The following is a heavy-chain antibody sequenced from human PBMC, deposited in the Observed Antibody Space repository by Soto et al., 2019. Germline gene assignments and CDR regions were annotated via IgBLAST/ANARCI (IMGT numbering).Heavy chain of an antibody. Sequence: SETLSLTCTVSGGSISSYYWSWIRQPPGKGLEWIGYIYYSGSTNYNPSLKSRVTISVDTSKNQFSLKLSSVTTADTAVYYCARGGYYDSSYGMDVWGQGTTVTVSS. CDR2: IYYSGST. D-gene: IGHD3-22*01. V-gene: IGHV4-59*01. CDR3: ARGGYYDSSYGMDV. CDR1: GGSISSYY. J-gene: IGHJ6*02.